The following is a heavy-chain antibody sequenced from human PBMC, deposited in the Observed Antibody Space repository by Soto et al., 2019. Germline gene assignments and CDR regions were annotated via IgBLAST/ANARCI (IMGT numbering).Heavy chain of an antibody. Sequence: QLHLRESGPGLVKPSETLSLTCTVSGGSITSSSYYWGWIRQPPGKGLEWIGSIYYSGSTYYNPSLKSHVTISVDTSKNQFSLKLSSVTAADTAVYYCATQEVGGSYVYTFDPWGQGTLVTVSS. D-gene: IGHD1-26*01. CDR3: ATQEVGGSYVYTFDP. J-gene: IGHJ5*02. CDR1: GGSITSSSYY. V-gene: IGHV4-39*01. CDR2: IYYSGST.